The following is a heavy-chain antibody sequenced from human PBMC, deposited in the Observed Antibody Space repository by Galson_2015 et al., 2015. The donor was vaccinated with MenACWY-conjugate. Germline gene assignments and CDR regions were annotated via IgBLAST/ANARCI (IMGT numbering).Heavy chain of an antibody. V-gene: IGHV3-23*01. CDR2: ISGSGGST. CDR3: ANDRGYYDSSGYLVYFDY. D-gene: IGHD3-22*01. J-gene: IGHJ4*02. Sequence: SLRLSCAASGFTFSSYAMSWVRQAPGKGLEWVSAISGSGGSTYYADSVKGRFTISRDNSKNTLYLQMNSLRAEDTAVYYCANDRGYYDSSGYLVYFDYWGQGTLVTVS. CDR1: GFTFSSYA.